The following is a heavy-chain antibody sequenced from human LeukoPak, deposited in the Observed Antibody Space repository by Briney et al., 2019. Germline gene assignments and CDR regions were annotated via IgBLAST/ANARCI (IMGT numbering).Heavy chain of an antibody. D-gene: IGHD3-22*01. V-gene: IGHV3-48*03. CDR3: ARDNYDSSGYYFD. CDR2: ISSSGSTT. Sequence: QPGGSLRLSCAASVFTFSSYEMNWVRQAPGKGLEWVSYISSSGSTTHYADSVKGRFTISRDNAKKSLYLQMNSLRAEDTAVYYCARDNYDSSGYYFDWGQGTLVTVSS. J-gene: IGHJ4*02. CDR1: VFTFSSYE.